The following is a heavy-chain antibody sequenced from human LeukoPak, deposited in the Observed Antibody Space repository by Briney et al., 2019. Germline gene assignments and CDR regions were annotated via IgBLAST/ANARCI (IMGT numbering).Heavy chain of an antibody. Sequence: GGPLRLSCAASGFTFSSYWMSWVRQAPGKGLEWVANIKQDGSEKYYVDSVKGRFTISRDNAKNSLYLQMNSLRAEDTAVYYCASGGYSSGWYYFDYWGQGTLVTVSS. J-gene: IGHJ4*02. CDR2: IKQDGSEK. V-gene: IGHV3-7*01. CDR3: ASGGYSSGWYYFDY. D-gene: IGHD6-19*01. CDR1: GFTFSSYW.